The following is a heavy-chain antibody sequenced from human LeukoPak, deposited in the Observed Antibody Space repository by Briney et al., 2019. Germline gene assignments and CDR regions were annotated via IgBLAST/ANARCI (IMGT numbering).Heavy chain of an antibody. CDR2: IYYSGST. Sequence: SETLSLTCTVSGGSISNYYWGWIRQAPGKGLEWIGSIYYSGSTYYNPSLKSRVTISVDTSKNQFSLKLSSVTAADTAVYYCAKEVSGSGSYYVRPSRNFDYWGQGTLVTVSS. J-gene: IGHJ4*02. D-gene: IGHD3-10*01. CDR3: AKEVSGSGSYYVRPSRNFDY. CDR1: GGSISNYY. V-gene: IGHV4-39*02.